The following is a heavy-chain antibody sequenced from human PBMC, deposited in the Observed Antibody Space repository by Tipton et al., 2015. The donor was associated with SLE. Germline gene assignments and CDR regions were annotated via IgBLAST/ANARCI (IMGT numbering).Heavy chain of an antibody. D-gene: IGHD4-17*01. CDR2: IKQDGSEK. CDR1: GFTFGSYW. Sequence: SLRLSCAASGFTFGSYWMSWVRQAPGKGLEWVANIKQDGSEKYYVDSVKGRFTITRDNAKNSLYLQMNSLGAEDTALYYCASLGIYVDYVNHAFDIWGQGTMVTVSS. J-gene: IGHJ3*02. CDR3: ASLGIYVDYVNHAFDI. V-gene: IGHV3-7*01.